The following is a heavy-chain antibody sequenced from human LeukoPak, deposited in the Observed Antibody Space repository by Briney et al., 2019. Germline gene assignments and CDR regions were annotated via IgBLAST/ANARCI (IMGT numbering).Heavy chain of an antibody. Sequence: GGSLRLPCAASGFAFSFYAVSWLRQPPGKGLEWVSTINANSGTTSYAASVRGRFTISRDNSKNTLYLQVNTLRADDTATYYCAKPISGGLAVTADWFHPWGQGTLVVVSS. CDR1: GFAFSFYA. J-gene: IGHJ5*01. D-gene: IGHD6-19*01. CDR2: INANSGTT. CDR3: AKPISGGLAVTADWFHP. V-gene: IGHV3-23*01.